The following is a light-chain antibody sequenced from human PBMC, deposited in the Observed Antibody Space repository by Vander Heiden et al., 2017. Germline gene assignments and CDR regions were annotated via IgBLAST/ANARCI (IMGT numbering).Light chain of an antibody. CDR1: ILRSYY. V-gene: IGLV3-19*01. CDR2: GKN. CDR3: NSRDSSGTLVV. J-gene: IGLJ2*01. Sequence: SSELTQDPPVSVALGQTVTITRQGDILRSYYASWYQQKPGQAPLLVMYGKNKRPSGIPDRFSGSSSGDTASLTITGAQAGDEADYYCNSRDSSGTLVVFGGGTKLTVL.